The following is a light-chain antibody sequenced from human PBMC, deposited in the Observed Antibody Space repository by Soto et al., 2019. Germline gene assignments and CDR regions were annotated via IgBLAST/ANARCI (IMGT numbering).Light chain of an antibody. CDR1: QTVIRNY. V-gene: IGKV3-20*01. Sequence: EIVLTQSPDTLSLSPGERVTLSCRASQTVIRNYLAWYQQKPGQAPRLLIYGASSRATGIPDRFSGSGSGTDFTLTISRQEPEDFAVYYCQQYGSSPITFGQGTRLEIK. CDR3: QQYGSSPIT. CDR2: GAS. J-gene: IGKJ5*01.